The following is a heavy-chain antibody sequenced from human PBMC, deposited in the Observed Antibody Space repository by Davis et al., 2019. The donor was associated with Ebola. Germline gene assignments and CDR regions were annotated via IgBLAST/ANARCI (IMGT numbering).Heavy chain of an antibody. Sequence: ESLKISCAASGFTFSDNYMSWIRQSPGKGLEWIGYLFYSGSINYNPSLRSRVTISVDTSKNLFSLKLRSLTAADTAVYYCARARDGYHSFDWGQGLLVTVSS. CDR2: LFYSGSI. CDR3: ARARDGYHSFD. V-gene: IGHV4-59*01. D-gene: IGHD3-22*01. J-gene: IGHJ4*02. CDR1: GFTFSDNY.